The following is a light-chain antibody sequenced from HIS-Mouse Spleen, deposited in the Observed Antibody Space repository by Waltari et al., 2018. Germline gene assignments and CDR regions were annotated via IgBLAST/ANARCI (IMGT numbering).Light chain of an antibody. V-gene: IGLV3-10*01. Sequence: SYELTQPPSVSVSPGQTARITCSGDALPKKYAYWYQQKSGQAPVRVIYEASKRPSGIPERCSGSSSGTMATLTISGAQVEDEADYYCYSTDSSGNHRVFGGGTKLTVL. CDR1: ALPKKY. CDR3: YSTDSSGNHRV. CDR2: EAS. J-gene: IGLJ2*01.